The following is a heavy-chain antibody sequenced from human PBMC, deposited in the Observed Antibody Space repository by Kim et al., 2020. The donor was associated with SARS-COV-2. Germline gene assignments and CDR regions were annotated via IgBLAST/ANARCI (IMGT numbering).Heavy chain of an antibody. J-gene: IGHJ6*02. CDR2: INPSGGST. V-gene: IGHV1-46*01. CDR3: ARGEEESSSRYFGYYYYYGMDV. Sequence: ASVKVSCKASGYTFTSYYMHWVRQAPGQGLEWMGIINPSGGSTSYAQKFQGRVTMTRDTSTSTVYMELSSLRSEDTAVYYCARGEEESSSRYFGYYYYYGMDVWGQGTTVTVSS. CDR1: GYTFTSYY. D-gene: IGHD6-13*01.